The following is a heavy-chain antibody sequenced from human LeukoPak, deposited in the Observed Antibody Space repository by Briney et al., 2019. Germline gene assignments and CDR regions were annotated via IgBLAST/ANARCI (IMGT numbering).Heavy chain of an antibody. CDR1: GFTFSSYG. J-gene: IGHJ4*02. CDR3: AKDAEYSYGSDY. V-gene: IGHV3-30*02. D-gene: IGHD5-18*01. CDR2: IRYDGSNK. Sequence: GGSLRLSCAASGFTFSSYGMHWVRQAPGKGLEWVTFIRYDGSNKYYADSVKGRFTISRDNSKNTLYLQMNSLRAEDTAVYYCAKDAEYSYGSDYWGQGTLVTVSS.